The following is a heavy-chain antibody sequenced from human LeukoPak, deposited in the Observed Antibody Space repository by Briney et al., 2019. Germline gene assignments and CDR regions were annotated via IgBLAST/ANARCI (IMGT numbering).Heavy chain of an antibody. CDR3: ARDRYDYVWGSYRFFDY. D-gene: IGHD3-16*02. V-gene: IGHV3-30*03. Sequence: QSGGSLRLSCAASGFTFSSYSMNWVRQAPGKGLEWVAVISYDGSNKYYADSVKGRFTISRDNSKNTLYLQMNSLRAEDTAVYYCARDRYDYVWGSYRFFDYWGQGTLVTVSS. J-gene: IGHJ4*02. CDR1: GFTFSSYS. CDR2: ISYDGSNK.